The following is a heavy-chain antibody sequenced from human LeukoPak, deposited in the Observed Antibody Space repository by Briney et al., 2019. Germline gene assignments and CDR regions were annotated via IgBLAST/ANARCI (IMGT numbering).Heavy chain of an antibody. CDR2: MNPNNGKA. V-gene: IGHV1-8*01. CDR1: GYTFTSDD. CDR3: ATEGKMIRGVYTDY. Sequence: ASVKVSCKASGYTFTSDDINWVRQASGQGLEWMGWMNPNNGKAGYAQKFQGRVTMTRNTSISTAYMELSSLRSEDTAVYFCATEGKMIRGVYTDYWGQGTLVTVSS. J-gene: IGHJ4*02. D-gene: IGHD3-10*01.